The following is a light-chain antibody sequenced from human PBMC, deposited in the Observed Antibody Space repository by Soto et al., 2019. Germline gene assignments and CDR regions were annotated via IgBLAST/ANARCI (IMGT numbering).Light chain of an antibody. J-gene: IGLJ2*01. CDR2: DVN. Sequence: QSVLTQPRSVSGSPGQSVTISCTGTSNDVGAYNYVSWYQRHPGKAPKLMIYDVNKRPSGVPDRFSGSKSGNTASLTITGLQAEDEADYYCCSYADIYTLGVVFGGGTKVTVL. CDR1: SNDVGAYNY. V-gene: IGLV2-11*01. CDR3: CSYADIYTLGVV.